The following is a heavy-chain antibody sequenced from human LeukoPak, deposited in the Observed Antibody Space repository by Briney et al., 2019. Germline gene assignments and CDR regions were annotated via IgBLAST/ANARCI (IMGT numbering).Heavy chain of an antibody. CDR1: GCTFTSYG. Sequence: ASVKVSCKASGCTFTSYGISWVRQAPGQGLEWMGWISAYNGNTNYAQKLQGRVTMTTDTSTSTAYMELRSLRSDDTAVYYCARDQDYYDSSGPYIAPFYYWGQGTLVTVSS. CDR2: ISAYNGNT. CDR3: ARDQDYYDSSGPYIAPFYY. J-gene: IGHJ4*02. D-gene: IGHD3-22*01. V-gene: IGHV1-18*01.